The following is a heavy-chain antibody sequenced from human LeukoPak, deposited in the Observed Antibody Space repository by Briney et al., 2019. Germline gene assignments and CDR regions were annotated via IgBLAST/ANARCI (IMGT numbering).Heavy chain of an antibody. Sequence: GGSLRLSCAASGFTFSSYAMSWARQAPGKGLEWVSAISGSGGSTYYADSVKGRFTISRDNSKNTLYLQMNSLRAEDTAVYYCAKSDYYDSSGYYYEDYWGQGTLVTVSS. D-gene: IGHD3-22*01. CDR3: AKSDYYDSSGYYYEDY. J-gene: IGHJ4*02. V-gene: IGHV3-23*01. CDR1: GFTFSSYA. CDR2: ISGSGGST.